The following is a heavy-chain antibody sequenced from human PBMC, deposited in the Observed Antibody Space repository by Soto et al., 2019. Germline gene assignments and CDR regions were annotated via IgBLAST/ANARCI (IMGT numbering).Heavy chain of an antibody. J-gene: IGHJ3*02. D-gene: IGHD1-1*01. V-gene: IGHV3-30-3*01. CDR3: ARETGGRQLSNPFDI. CDR2: LSFDGNNE. CDR1: GFTFTNFA. Sequence: PGGSLRLSCAASGFTFTNFAMHWVRQAPGKGLEWVAVLSFDGNNEHYADSVKGRFSISRDNSRNTLFLQLNSLRPDDTAVFYFARETGGRQLSNPFDIWGQGTMVTVSS.